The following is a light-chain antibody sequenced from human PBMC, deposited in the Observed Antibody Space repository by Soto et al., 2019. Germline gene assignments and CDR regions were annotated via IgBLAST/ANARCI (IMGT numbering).Light chain of an antibody. CDR3: QQPPYT. CDR1: QTPRTF. V-gene: IGKV1-39*01. CDR2: ATS. J-gene: IGKJ3*01. Sequence: DIQMTQSPSSLSASVGDRVTITCRASQTPRTFLNWYQQKPGKAPKLLIYATSTLQSGVPSRFSGRDSGADFTLTINNLQPQDFATYYCQQPPYTFGPGTKADIK.